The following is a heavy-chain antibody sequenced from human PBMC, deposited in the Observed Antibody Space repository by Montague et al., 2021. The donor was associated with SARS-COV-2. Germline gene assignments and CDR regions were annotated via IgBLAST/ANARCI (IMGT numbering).Heavy chain of an antibody. CDR2: INSDGSST. Sequence: SLRLSCAASGFTFSSYWMHWVRQAPGKGLVWVSRINSDGSSTSYADSVKGRSTISRDNAKNTLYLQMNSLRAEDTAVYYCARDRGTQYGDFPYDYWGQGTLVTVSS. V-gene: IGHV3-74*01. J-gene: IGHJ4*02. D-gene: IGHD4-17*01. CDR3: ARDRGTQYGDFPYDY. CDR1: GFTFSSYW.